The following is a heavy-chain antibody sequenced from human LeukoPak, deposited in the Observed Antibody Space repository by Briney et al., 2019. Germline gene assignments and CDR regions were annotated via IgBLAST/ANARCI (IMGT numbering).Heavy chain of an antibody. CDR2: MNPNSGNT. CDR1: AYTFTIYD. CDR3: ARVPPTVATD. Sequence: GASGKVSCKSAAYTFTIYDINWGRQATAQGLEWMGWMNPNSGNTGYAQKFQGRVTMTRNTSISTAYMELSSLRSEDTAVYYCARVPPTVATDWGQGTLVTVSS. D-gene: IGHD5-12*01. J-gene: IGHJ4*02. V-gene: IGHV1-8*01.